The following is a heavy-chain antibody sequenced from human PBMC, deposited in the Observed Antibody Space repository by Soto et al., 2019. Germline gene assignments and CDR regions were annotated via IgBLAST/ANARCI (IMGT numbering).Heavy chain of an antibody. CDR1: GGSISSYY. J-gene: IGHJ4*02. Sequence: SETLSLTCTVSGGSISSYYWSWIRQPPGKGLEWIGYIYYSGSTNYNPSLKSRVTISVDTSKNQFSLKLSSVTAADTAVYYCARGPDSSGYYFFPYWGQGTLVTVSS. V-gene: IGHV4-59*01. CDR2: IYYSGST. D-gene: IGHD3-22*01. CDR3: ARGPDSSGYYFFPY.